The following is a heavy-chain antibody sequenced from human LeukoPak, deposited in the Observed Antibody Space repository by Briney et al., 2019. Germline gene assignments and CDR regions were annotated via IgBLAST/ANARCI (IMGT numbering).Heavy chain of an antibody. D-gene: IGHD5-24*01. Sequence: ASVKVSCKASGYTFTGYYMHWVRQAPGQGLEWMGWINPNSGGTNYAQKFQGWVTMTRDTSISTAYMELSRLRSDDTAVYYCARAGTVEMTPLDYWGQGTLVTVSS. CDR1: GYTFTGYY. J-gene: IGHJ4*02. CDR3: ARAGTVEMTPLDY. V-gene: IGHV1-2*04. CDR2: INPNSGGT.